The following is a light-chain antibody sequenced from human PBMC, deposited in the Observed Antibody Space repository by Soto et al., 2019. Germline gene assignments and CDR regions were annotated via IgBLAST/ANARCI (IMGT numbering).Light chain of an antibody. CDR2: AAS. J-gene: IGKJ4*01. V-gene: IGKV1-39*01. CDR3: RQSYSTPLT. CDR1: QSISSY. Sequence: IQMTQSPSSLSASVGDRVTITCGASQSISSYLNWYQQKPGKAPKLLIYAASSLQSGVPSRFSGSGSGTDFTLTISSLQPEDFATYYCRQSYSTPLTFGGGTKVDIK.